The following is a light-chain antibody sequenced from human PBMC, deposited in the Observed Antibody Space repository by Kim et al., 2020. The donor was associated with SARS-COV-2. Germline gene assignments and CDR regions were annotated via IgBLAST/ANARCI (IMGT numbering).Light chain of an antibody. CDR2: GAS. Sequence: EIVLTQSPATLSLSPGERATLSCRASQSVSSSYLAWYQQKPGQAPRLLIYGASSRATGIPARFSGSESGTDFTLTISRLESEDFAVYYCQQYGRSWTFGQGTKVDIK. J-gene: IGKJ1*01. V-gene: IGKV3-20*01. CDR1: QSVSSSY. CDR3: QQYGRSWT.